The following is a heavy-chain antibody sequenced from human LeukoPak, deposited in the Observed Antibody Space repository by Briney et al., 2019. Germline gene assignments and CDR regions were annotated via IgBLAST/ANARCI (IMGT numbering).Heavy chain of an antibody. J-gene: IGHJ4*02. Sequence: GGSLRLSCTASGFTFSSYGMHWVRQAPGKGLEWVADISYDGSNKYYADSVKGRFTISRDNSKNTLYLQMNSLKAEDTAVYYCAKDQGYEEAMTRGYFDYWGQGTLVTVSS. D-gene: IGHD2-2*01. CDR3: AKDQGYEEAMTRGYFDY. CDR2: ISYDGSNK. V-gene: IGHV3-30*18. CDR1: GFTFSSYG.